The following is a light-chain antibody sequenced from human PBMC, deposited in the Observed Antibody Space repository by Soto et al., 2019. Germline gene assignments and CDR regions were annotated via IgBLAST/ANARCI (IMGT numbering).Light chain of an antibody. Sequence: AIQMTHYPSSLPASVGDRVTITCRASQGIRDDLAWYQQKPGRAPRLLIYDASTLQDGVPSRFSGSGSGTDFTLIISGLKDEDFATYYCLQHYSYTFTFGQGTRLEIK. CDR2: DAS. CDR1: QGIRDD. J-gene: IGKJ5*01. CDR3: LQHYSYTFT. V-gene: IGKV1-6*01.